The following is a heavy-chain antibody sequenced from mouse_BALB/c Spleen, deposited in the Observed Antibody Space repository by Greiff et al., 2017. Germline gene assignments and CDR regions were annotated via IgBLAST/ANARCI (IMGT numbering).Heavy chain of an antibody. Sequence: EVKLMESGGGLVKPGGSLKLSCAASGFTFSSYAMSWVRQSPEKRLEWVAEISSGGSYTYYPDTVTGRFTISRDNAKNTLYLEMSSLRSEDTAMDYYARASHYYGYGFAYWGQGTLVTVSA. CDR3: ARASHYYGYGFAY. J-gene: IGHJ3*01. V-gene: IGHV5-9-4*01. CDR2: ISSGGSYT. D-gene: IGHD1-2*01. CDR1: GFTFSSYA.